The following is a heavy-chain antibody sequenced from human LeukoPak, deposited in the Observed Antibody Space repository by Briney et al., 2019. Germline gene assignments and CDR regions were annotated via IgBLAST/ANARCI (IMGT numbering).Heavy chain of an antibody. J-gene: IGHJ3*02. CDR1: GFTFSSYE. V-gene: IGHV3-48*03. CDR3: ARDTYDYVWGSPDAFDI. D-gene: IGHD3-16*01. CDR2: ISSSGGTI. Sequence: GGSLRLSCAASGFTFSSYEMNWVRQAPGKGLEWVSYISSSGGTIYYADSVKGRFTISRDNAKNSLYLQMNSLRAEDTAVYYCARDTYDYVWGSPDAFDIWGQGTMVTVSS.